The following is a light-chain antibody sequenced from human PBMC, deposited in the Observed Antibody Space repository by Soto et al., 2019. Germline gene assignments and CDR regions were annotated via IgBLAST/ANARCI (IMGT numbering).Light chain of an antibody. Sequence: QSVLAQPRSVFGSLGQSVTISCTATRSDVGDYNYVPWYQQHPGKAPKLIIFEVINRPSGVSNRFSGSKSGNTASLIISGLQAEDEADYYCSSYTTSSTLVFGGGTQLTVL. J-gene: IGLJ2*01. CDR1: RSDVGDYNY. V-gene: IGLV2-14*01. CDR2: EVI. CDR3: SSYTTSSTLV.